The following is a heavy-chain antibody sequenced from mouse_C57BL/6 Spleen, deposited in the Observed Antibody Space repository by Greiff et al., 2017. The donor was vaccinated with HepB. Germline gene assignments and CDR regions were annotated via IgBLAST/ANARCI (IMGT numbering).Heavy chain of an antibody. V-gene: IGHV1-18*01. CDR3: AREVFSWFAY. Sequence: EVKLVESGPELVKPGASVKIPCKASGYTFTDYNMDWVKQSHGKSLEWIGDINPNNGGTIYNQKFKGKATLTVDKSSSTAYMELRSLTSEDTAVYYCAREVFSWFAYWGQGTLVTVSA. CDR1: GYTFTDYN. CDR2: INPNNGGT. J-gene: IGHJ3*01.